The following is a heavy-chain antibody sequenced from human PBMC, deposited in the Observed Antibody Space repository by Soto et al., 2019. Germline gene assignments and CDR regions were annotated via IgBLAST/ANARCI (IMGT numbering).Heavy chain of an antibody. D-gene: IGHD3-22*01. CDR3: AHTLYYYDSSGYYSDY. Sequence: SGPTLVNPTQTLTLTCTFSGFSLSTSGVGVGWIRQPPGKALEWLALIYWKDDKRYSPSLKSRLTITKDTSKNQVVLTMTNMDPVDTATYYCAHTLYYYDSSGYYSDYWGQGTLVTVSS. V-gene: IGHV2-5*01. CDR2: IYWKDDK. CDR1: GFSLSTSGVG. J-gene: IGHJ4*02.